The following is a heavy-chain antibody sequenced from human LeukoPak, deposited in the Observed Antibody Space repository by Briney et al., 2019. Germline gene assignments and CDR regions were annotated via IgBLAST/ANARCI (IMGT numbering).Heavy chain of an antibody. CDR1: GFTFSNSA. J-gene: IGHJ3*02. V-gene: IGHV3-23*01. CDR3: AKLKGKDGVRDSYGM. CDR2: ISNSGGST. Sequence: PGGSLRLSCAASGFTFSNSAMTWVRQVPGKGLEWVSTISNSGGSTYYADFVKGRFTIARDNSRNTLYLQMKGLRAEDTALYYCAKLKGKDGVRDSYGMWGPGTMVTISA. D-gene: IGHD2-2*01.